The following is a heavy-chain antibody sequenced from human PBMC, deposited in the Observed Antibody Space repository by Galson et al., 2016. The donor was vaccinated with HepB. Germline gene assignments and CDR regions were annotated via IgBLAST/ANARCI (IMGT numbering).Heavy chain of an antibody. V-gene: IGHV4-4*02. D-gene: IGHD6-13*01. CDR2: ISQSGTT. Sequence: SETLSLTCAVSGGSISSNRWWSWVRQPPGKGLEWIGEISQSGTTNYNPSLKSRVTISVDKSKNQLSLKVTSVTAADTAVYYCARETAAGTNWFGTWGQGTLVTVSS. CDR1: GGSISSNRW. J-gene: IGHJ5*02. CDR3: ARETAAGTNWFGT.